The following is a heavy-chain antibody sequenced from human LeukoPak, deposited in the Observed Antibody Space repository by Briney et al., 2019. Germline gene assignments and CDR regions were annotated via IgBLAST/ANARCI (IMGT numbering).Heavy chain of an antibody. J-gene: IGHJ4*02. CDR3: AKDDAWLQFGE. V-gene: IGHV3-23*01. CDR1: GFTFSSHG. D-gene: IGHD3-10*01. CDR2: ISPRGDIT. Sequence: GGSLRLSCAASGFTFSSHGMNWVRQAPGKGLEWVSGISPRGDITYYADSVKGRFTVSRDNFKNTLYLEVISLTAEDTAVYYCAKDDAWLQFGEWSQGTPVTVSS.